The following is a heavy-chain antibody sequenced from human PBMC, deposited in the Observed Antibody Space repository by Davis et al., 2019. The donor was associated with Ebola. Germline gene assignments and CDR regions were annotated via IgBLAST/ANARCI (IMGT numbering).Heavy chain of an antibody. D-gene: IGHD4-11*01. CDR2: MPYDDSDK. J-gene: IGHJ4*02. V-gene: IGHV3-30*02. CDR1: GFTFRLYG. Sequence: GGSLRLSCAASGFTFRLYGMHWVRQAPGKGLEWLAFMPYDDSDKYYADSLKGRFTISRDISKSTWYLQMNSLRSEDTALYFCAKPLYSNYEGIYDWGQGTLVTVSS. CDR3: AKPLYSNYEGIYD.